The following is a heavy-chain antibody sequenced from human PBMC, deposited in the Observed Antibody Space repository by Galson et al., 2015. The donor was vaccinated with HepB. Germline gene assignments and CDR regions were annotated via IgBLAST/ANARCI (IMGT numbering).Heavy chain of an antibody. J-gene: IGHJ6*02. CDR2: ISYDGSNK. CDR3: AKDRRPQWELHRGGYYYYYYGMDV. D-gene: IGHD1-26*01. Sequence: SLRLSCAASGFTFSSYGMHWVRQAPGKGLEWVAVISYDGSNKYYADSVKGRFTISRDNSKNTLYLQMNSLRAEDTAVYYCAKDRRPQWELHRGGYYYYYYGMDVWGQGTTVTVSS. V-gene: IGHV3-30*18. CDR1: GFTFSSYG.